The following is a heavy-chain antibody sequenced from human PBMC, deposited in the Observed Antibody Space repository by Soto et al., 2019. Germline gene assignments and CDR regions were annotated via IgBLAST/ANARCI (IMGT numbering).Heavy chain of an antibody. CDR3: ARDLRLGELPYYYYYGMDV. V-gene: IGHV3-53*01. Sequence: PWWSLRLSCSASGFTGSSNYMSWFRQAPGKGLEWVSVIYSGGSTYYADSVKGRFTISRDNSKNTLYLQMNSLRAEDTAVYYCARDLRLGELPYYYYYGMDVWGQGTTVTVSS. CDR2: IYSGGST. D-gene: IGHD3-16*01. CDR1: GFTGSSNY. J-gene: IGHJ6*02.